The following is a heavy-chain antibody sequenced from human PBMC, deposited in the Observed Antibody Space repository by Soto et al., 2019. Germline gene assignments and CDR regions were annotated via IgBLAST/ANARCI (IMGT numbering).Heavy chain of an antibody. J-gene: IGHJ4*02. Sequence: DVQVVQSGGGLVQPGGSLKLSCAASGFAFNDSAMHWVRQASGKGLEWVARVRSKTNNYATAYPVSVRGRFTVSRDVSMGTTYLQMNSLKTEDTAMYYCTNNFVWGQGVLVTVSS. CDR1: GFAFNDSA. CDR3: TNNFV. D-gene: IGHD2-15*01. V-gene: IGHV3-73*01. CDR2: VRSKTNNYAT.